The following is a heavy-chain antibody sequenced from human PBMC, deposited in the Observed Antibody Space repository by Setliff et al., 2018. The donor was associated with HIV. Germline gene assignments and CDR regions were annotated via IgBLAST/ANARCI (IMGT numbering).Heavy chain of an antibody. J-gene: IGHJ3*02. Sequence: GGSLRLSCTASGVTFSSYWMHWVRQVPGKGLLWVSRINGDGDTTYYADSVKGRFAISRDNAQNTLYLQMNSLRAEDTAVYYCARAGSDYAYDIWGQGTKVTVSS. CDR2: INGDGDTT. D-gene: IGHD2-21*02. CDR1: GVTFSSYW. V-gene: IGHV3-74*01. CDR3: ARAGSDYAYDI.